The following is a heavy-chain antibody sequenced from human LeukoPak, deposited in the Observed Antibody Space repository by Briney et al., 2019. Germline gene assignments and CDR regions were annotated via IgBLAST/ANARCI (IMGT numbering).Heavy chain of an antibody. J-gene: IGHJ4*02. V-gene: IGHV3-74*01. D-gene: IGHD3-22*01. CDR2: INTDGSYT. CDR1: GFSFSSSW. CDR3: AKLLYYYDSSQPY. Sequence: GGSLRLSCAASGFSFSSSWMHWVHQAPGTGLVWVSRINTDGSYTNYADSVKGRFTISRDNAKNTLYLQMNSLRAEDTAVYYCAKLLYYYDSSQPYWGQGTLVTVSS.